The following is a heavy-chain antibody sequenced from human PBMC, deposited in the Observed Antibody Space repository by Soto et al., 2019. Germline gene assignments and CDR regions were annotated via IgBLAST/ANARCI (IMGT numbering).Heavy chain of an antibody. CDR2: IYYSGST. CDR1: GGSISSGGYY. V-gene: IGHV4-31*03. D-gene: IGHD6-19*01. CDR3: ARDRMSSSGWSRYYYYGMDV. J-gene: IGHJ6*02. Sequence: NPSETLSLTCTVSGGSISSGGYYWSWIRQHPGKGLEWIGYIYYSGSTYYNPSLKSRVTISVDTSKNQFSLKLSSVTAADTAVYYCARDRMSSSGWSRYYYYGMDVWGQGTLVTVSS.